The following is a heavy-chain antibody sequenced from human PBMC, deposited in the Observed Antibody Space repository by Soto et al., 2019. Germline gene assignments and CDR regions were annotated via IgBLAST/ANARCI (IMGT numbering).Heavy chain of an antibody. V-gene: IGHV4-4*02. D-gene: IGHD6-25*01. CDR3: ARGERQQQRDY. CDR2: IHHSGNS. CDR1: GDSIRSDKW. J-gene: IGHJ4*02. Sequence: SETLSLTCAVSGDSIRSDKWWSWVRQPPGKGLEWIGEIHHSGNSNYNPSLKSRVIISVDKSENQFSLNLSSVTDADTAVYYCARGERQQQRDYRGQGTLVTVSS.